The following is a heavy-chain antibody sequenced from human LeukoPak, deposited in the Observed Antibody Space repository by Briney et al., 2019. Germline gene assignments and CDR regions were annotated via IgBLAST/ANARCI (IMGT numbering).Heavy chain of an antibody. CDR2: IGVAGDT. CDR3: ARDPPLDGWGDH. Sequence: GGSLRLSCAASGFAFSTYDMHWVRQATGKGLEWVSAIGVAGDTYYPGSVKGRFTISRENAKNSLYLQMNSLRAGDTAVYYCARDPPLDGWGDHWGLGTLVTVSS. J-gene: IGHJ4*02. D-gene: IGHD3-10*01. CDR1: GFAFSTYD. V-gene: IGHV3-13*04.